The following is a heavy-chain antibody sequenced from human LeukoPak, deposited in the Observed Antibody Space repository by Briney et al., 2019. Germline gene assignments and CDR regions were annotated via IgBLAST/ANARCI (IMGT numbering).Heavy chain of an antibody. CDR1: GFTFSSYE. D-gene: IGHD3-16*01. CDR2: ISTSGSTI. CDR3: ARVASYGYSDY. Sequence: GGSLRLSCAASGFTFSSYEMNWVRQAPGKGLEWISYISTSGSTIYYADSVKGRFTISRDNAKNSLYLQMNSLRAEDTAVYYCARVASYGYSDYWGQGTLVTVSS. V-gene: IGHV3-48*03. J-gene: IGHJ4*02.